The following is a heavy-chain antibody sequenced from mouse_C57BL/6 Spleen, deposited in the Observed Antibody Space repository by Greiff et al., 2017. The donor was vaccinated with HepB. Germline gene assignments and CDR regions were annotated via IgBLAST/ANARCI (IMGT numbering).Heavy chain of an antibody. CDR2: IHPNSGST. CDR1: GYTFTSYW. V-gene: IGHV1-64*01. CDR3: ARSKGLLGYFDY. J-gene: IGHJ2*01. Sequence: VQLQQSGAELVKPGASVKLSCKASGYTFTSYWMHWVKQRPGQGLEWIGMIHPNSGSTNYNEKFKSKATLTVDKSSSTAYMQLSSLTSEDSAVYYCARSKGLLGYFDYWGQGTTLTVSS. D-gene: IGHD1-1*01.